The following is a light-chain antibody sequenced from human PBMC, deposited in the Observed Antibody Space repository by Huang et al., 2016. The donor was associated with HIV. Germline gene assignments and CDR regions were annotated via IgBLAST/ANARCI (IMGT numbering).Light chain of an antibody. Sequence: EIVMTQSPATLSVSPGERATVSCRASQSINSNLAWYQQKPGQAPRLLIYGASNRATGIPARFRGSGSATEFTLTISSLQSEDFAFYYCQHYNNWPPLVTFGGGTKVEIK. CDR1: QSINSN. CDR2: GAS. J-gene: IGKJ4*01. V-gene: IGKV3-15*01. CDR3: QHYNNWPPLVT.